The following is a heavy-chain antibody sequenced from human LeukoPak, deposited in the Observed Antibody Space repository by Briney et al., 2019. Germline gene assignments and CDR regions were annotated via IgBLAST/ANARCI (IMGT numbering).Heavy chain of an antibody. CDR3: ARADYSSTWSHDYYYMDV. D-gene: IGHD6-13*01. CDR1: GGSISSYY. Sequence: SETLSLTCIVSGGSISSYYWSWIRQPPGKGLEWIGYIYYSGSTNYNPSLKSRGTISVETSKNQFSLKLSSVTAADTAVYYCARADYSSTWSHDYYYMDVWGKGTTVTVSS. V-gene: IGHV4-59*08. CDR2: IYYSGST. J-gene: IGHJ6*03.